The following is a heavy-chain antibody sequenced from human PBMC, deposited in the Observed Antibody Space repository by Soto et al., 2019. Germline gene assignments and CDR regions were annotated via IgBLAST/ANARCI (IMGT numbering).Heavy chain of an antibody. J-gene: IGHJ4*02. Sequence: QVQLVESGGGVVQPGRSLRLSCAASGFTFSSYGMHWVRQAPGKGLEWVALISCDGSDKYYADSVKGRFTISRDNSKNTLYLQMNSLRVEDTAVYYCGAGQYFSDYWGQGTLVTVSS. CDR3: GAGQYFSDY. D-gene: IGHD6-13*01. CDR1: GFTFSSYG. V-gene: IGHV3-30*03. CDR2: ISCDGSDK.